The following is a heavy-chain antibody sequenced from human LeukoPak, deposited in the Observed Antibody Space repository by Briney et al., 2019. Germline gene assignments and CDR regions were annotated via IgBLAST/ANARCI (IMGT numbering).Heavy chain of an antibody. J-gene: IGHJ2*01. CDR3: ARDADTAMDLDWYFDL. D-gene: IGHD5-18*01. CDR1: GCTFDDYG. CDR2: INWNGGST. V-gene: IGHV3-20*04. Sequence: PGGSLRLSCAASGCTFDDYGMSWVRQAPGKGLEWVSGINWNGGSTGYADSVKGRFTISRDNAKNSLYLQMNSLRAEDTALYYCARDADTAMDLDWYFDLWGRGTLVTVSS.